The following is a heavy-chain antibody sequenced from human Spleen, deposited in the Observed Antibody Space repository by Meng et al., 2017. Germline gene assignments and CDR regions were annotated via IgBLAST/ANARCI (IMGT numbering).Heavy chain of an antibody. CDR1: GGSVSSISYY. CDR3: ASQEESGWYAYPGY. D-gene: IGHD6-19*01. V-gene: IGHV4-61*01. J-gene: IGHJ4*02. Sequence: QVQLQESGLGLVWPPETLSLTCTVSGGSVSSISYYWSWIRQPPGRGLEWIGDISYSGSTRYNSSLMSRVTISVDTSKNQFSLKLSSVTAADTAVYYCASQEESGWYAYPGYWGQGTLVTVSS. CDR2: ISYSGST.